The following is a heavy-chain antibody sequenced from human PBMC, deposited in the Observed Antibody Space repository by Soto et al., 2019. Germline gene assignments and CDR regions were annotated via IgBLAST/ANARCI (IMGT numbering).Heavy chain of an antibody. V-gene: IGHV2-70*11. CDR3: ARDGTTVVTPRFGVVDAFDI. CDR2: IDWDDDK. D-gene: IGHD4-17*01. Sequence: SGPTLVNPTQTLTLTCTFSGFSLSTSGMCVSWIRQPPGKALEWLARIDWDDDKYYSTSLKTRLTISKDTSKNQVVLTMTNMDPVDTATYYCARDGTTVVTPRFGVVDAFDIWGQGTMVTVSS. CDR1: GFSLSTSGMC. J-gene: IGHJ3*02.